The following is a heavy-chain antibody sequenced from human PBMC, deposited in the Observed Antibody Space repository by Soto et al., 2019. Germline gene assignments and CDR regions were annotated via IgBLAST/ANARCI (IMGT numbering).Heavy chain of an antibody. CDR1: GGTFSSYT. CDR3: ARDANRVPMLGCMVV. V-gene: IGHV1-69*04. CDR2: IIPILGIA. D-gene: IGHD2-2*01. Sequence: SVKVSCKASGGTFSSYTISWVRQAPGQGLEWMGRIIPILGIANYAQKFQGRVTITADKSTSTAYMELSSLRSEDTAVYYCARDANRVPMLGCMVVRGQGTTVTVSS. J-gene: IGHJ6*02.